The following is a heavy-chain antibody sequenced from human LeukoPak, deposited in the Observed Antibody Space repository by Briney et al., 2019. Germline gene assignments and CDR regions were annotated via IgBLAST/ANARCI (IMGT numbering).Heavy chain of an antibody. CDR3: ARVCPRRIVGATSNCFDY. D-gene: IGHD1-26*01. CDR1: GYTFTGYY. V-gene: IGHV1-18*04. J-gene: IGHJ4*02. Sequence: GASVKVSCKASGYTFTGYYMHWVRQPPGKGVEGMGWISAYNGNTNYAQKLQGRVTMTTDTSTSTAYMELRSLRSDDTAVYYCARVCPRRIVGATSNCFDYWGQGTLVTVSS. CDR2: ISAYNGNT.